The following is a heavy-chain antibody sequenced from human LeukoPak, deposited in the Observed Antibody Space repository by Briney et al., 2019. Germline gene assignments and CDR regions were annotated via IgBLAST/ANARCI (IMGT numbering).Heavy chain of an antibody. Sequence: GGSLRLSCAASGFTFSDYGMSWVRQAPGKGLEWVANINHDGSEKKYVDSVKGRFTISRDNAKNSLYVQMDSLRVEDTAVYYCARDQAMARGVIDAFDMWGQGTMVTVSS. V-gene: IGHV3-7*01. J-gene: IGHJ3*02. CDR1: GFTFSDYG. CDR3: ARDQAMARGVIDAFDM. CDR2: INHDGSEK. D-gene: IGHD3-10*01.